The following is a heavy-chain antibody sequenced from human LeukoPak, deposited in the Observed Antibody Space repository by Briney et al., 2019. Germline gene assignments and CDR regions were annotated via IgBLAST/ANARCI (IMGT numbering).Heavy chain of an antibody. CDR2: MNPNSGNT. D-gene: IGHD6-6*01. CDR1: GYTFTSYY. CDR3: AREVSSSNAFDI. Sequence: ASAKVSCKASGYTFTSYYMHWVRQATGQGLEWMGWMNPNSGNTGYAQKFQGRVTITRNTSISTAYMELSSLRSEDTAVYYCAREVSSSNAFDIWGQGTMVTVSS. J-gene: IGHJ3*02. V-gene: IGHV1-8*03.